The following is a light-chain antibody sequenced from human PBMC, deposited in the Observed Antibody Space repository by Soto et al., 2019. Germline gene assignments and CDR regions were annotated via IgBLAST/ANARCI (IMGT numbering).Light chain of an antibody. CDR2: ENN. J-gene: IGLJ1*01. CDR3: GTWDSSLSALYV. CDR1: SSQFGNNY. V-gene: IGLV1-51*02. Sequence: QSLLTQPPPVSAAPRQKGTISCSGSSSQFGNNYVSWYQQLPGTAPKLLIYENNKRPSGIPDRFSGSKSGTSATLGITGLQTGDEADYYCGTWDSSLSALYVFGTGTKVTVL.